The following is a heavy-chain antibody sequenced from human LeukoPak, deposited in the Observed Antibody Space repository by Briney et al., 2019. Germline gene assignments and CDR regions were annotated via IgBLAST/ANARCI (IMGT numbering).Heavy chain of an antibody. J-gene: IGHJ4*02. Sequence: GGSLRLSCAASGFTFSSYAMNWVRQAPGKGLEWVSGINSDGDITYYADSVKGRFTISRDNSKNTLYLQVNRLTAEDTAVYYCARDDAIGGGYLDSWGRGTLVTVSS. CDR1: GFTFSSYA. V-gene: IGHV3-23*01. CDR3: ARDDAIGGGYLDS. D-gene: IGHD2/OR15-2a*01. CDR2: INSDGDIT.